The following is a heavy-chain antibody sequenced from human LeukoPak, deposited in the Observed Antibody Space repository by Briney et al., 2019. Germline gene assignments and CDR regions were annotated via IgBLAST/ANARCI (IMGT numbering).Heavy chain of an antibody. CDR1: GGTFSSYA. V-gene: IGHV1-69*04. D-gene: IGHD3-10*01. CDR3: AREWFGELPFDY. CDR2: IIPIFGIA. Sequence: SVKVSCKASGGTFSSYAISWVRQAPGQGPEWMGRIIPIFGIANYAQKFQGRVTITADKSTSTAYVELSSLRSEDTAVYYCAREWFGELPFDYWGQGTLVTVSS. J-gene: IGHJ4*02.